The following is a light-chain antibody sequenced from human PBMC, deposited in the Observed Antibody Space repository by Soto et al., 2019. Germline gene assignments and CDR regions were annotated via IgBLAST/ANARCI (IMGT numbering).Light chain of an antibody. CDR3: QSYDSSLSGFVV. V-gene: IGLV1-40*01. CDR2: GNS. Sequence: QLVLTQPPSVSGAPGQRVTISCTGSSSNIGAGYDVHWYQQLPGTAPKLLIYGNSNRPSGVPDRFSGSKSGTSASLDITGLQAEGEADYYCQSYDSSLSGFVVFGGGTKLTVL. J-gene: IGLJ2*01. CDR1: SSNIGAGYD.